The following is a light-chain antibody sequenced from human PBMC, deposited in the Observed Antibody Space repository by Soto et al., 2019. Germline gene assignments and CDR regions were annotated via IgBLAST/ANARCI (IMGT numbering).Light chain of an antibody. CDR1: QTISSW. J-gene: IGKJ1*01. Sequence: DIQMTQSPSTLSGSVGDRVTIACRASQTISSWLAWYQPETGKPPKILIYKASTLTSGVPSRFRGRGSGTEFTLPISRLQPDDFSTYYCQHYNSYSEAFGQGTKVDIK. V-gene: IGKV1-5*03. CDR3: QHYNSYSEA. CDR2: KAS.